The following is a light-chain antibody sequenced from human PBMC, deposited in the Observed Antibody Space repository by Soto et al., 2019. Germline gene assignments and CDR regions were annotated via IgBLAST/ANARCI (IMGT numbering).Light chain of an antibody. V-gene: IGKV1-27*01. CDR2: AAS. CDR1: QGISNY. J-gene: IGKJ1*01. Sequence: DIQMTQSPSSLSASVGDRVTITCRASQGISNYLAWYQQNPGKVPKLLIYAASTLQSAVPSRFNSSGSGTDFTLNISSLQPEDVATYYCQKYNSAPWTFGQGTKVEIK. CDR3: QKYNSAPWT.